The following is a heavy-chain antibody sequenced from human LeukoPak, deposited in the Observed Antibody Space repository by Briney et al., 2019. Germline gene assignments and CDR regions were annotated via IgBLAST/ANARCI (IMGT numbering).Heavy chain of an antibody. J-gene: IGHJ4*02. CDR1: GFTFTSSA. Sequence: EASVKVSCKASGFTFTSSAVQWVRQARGQRLEWIGWIVVGSGNTNYAQKFQERVTITRDMSTSTAYMELSSLRSEDTAVYYCARVGWYGGLTQFDYWGQGTLVTVSS. CDR2: IVVGSGNT. CDR3: ARVGWYGGLTQFDY. D-gene: IGHD3-10*01. V-gene: IGHV1-58*01.